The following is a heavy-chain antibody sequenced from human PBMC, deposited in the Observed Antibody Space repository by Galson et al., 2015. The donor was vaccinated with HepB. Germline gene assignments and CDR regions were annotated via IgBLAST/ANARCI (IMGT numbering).Heavy chain of an antibody. CDR2: INSDGSST. CDR3: ARDWGSGDSSGYYQGLFDY. CDR1: GFTFSSYW. Sequence: SLRLSCAASGFTFSSYWMHWVRQAPGKGLVWVSRINSDGSSTSYADSVKGRFTISRDNAKNTLYLQMNSLRAEDTAVYYCARDWGSGDSSGYYQGLFDYWGQGTLVTVSS. V-gene: IGHV3-74*01. D-gene: IGHD3-22*01. J-gene: IGHJ4*02.